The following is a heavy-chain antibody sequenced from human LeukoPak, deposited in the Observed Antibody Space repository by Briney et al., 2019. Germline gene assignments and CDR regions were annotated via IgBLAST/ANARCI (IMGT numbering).Heavy chain of an antibody. CDR1: GYTFTSYG. CDR3: ARTQEVTYYYDYTDV. Sequence: ASVKLSCTASGYTFTSYGISRVRHGPGQGLEWMGWISAYNGNTNYAQTLQGRVPMTTYTSTTTTSMELRSLRLDATPTYYYARTQEVTYYYDYTDVWGKGSTVTVSS. D-gene: IGHD2-21*02. V-gene: IGHV1-18*01. J-gene: IGHJ6*03. CDR2: ISAYNGNT.